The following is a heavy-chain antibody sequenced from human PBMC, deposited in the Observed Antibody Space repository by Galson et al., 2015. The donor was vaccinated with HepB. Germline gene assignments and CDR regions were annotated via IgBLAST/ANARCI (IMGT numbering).Heavy chain of an antibody. D-gene: IGHD3-10*01. Sequence: SLRLSCAASGFTFSSYSMNWVRQAPGKGLEWVSYISSSSSTIYYADSVKGRFAISRDNAKNSLYLQMNSLRDEDTAVYYCARVTWFGEYDWFDPWGQGTLVTVSS. CDR3: ARVTWFGEYDWFDP. J-gene: IGHJ5*02. V-gene: IGHV3-48*02. CDR1: GFTFSSYS. CDR2: ISSSSSTI.